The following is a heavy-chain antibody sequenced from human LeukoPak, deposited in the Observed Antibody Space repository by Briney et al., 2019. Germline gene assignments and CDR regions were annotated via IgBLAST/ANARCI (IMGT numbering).Heavy chain of an antibody. CDR1: GYTFIRYN. V-gene: IGHV1-8*03. CDR2: VNPRSGDA. D-gene: IGHD2-8*01. Sequence: ASVTVSCKASGYTFIRYNINWLRQAAGQGLEWMGWVNPRSGDAGYLQKFQGRLTITRDSSIDTAYMDLSGLNSEDTAVYYCARGVPLGYCTYGVCYPPYYFDYWGQGTLVTASS. CDR3: ARGVPLGYCTYGVCYPPYYFDY. J-gene: IGHJ4*02.